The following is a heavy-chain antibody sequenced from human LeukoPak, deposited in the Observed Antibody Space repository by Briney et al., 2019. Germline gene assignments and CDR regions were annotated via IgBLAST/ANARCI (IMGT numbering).Heavy chain of an antibody. Sequence: GRSLRPSCAPSGFSSSSYGMSSVRQAPGEGLEWVSIISGRGGSTYYPDSVKGRLTISRDNSKNKLYLQMNSLRAEHTAIYYCAKFPSTVPTHYFDYWGQGTLVTVSS. D-gene: IGHD2-2*01. CDR1: GFSSSSYG. J-gene: IGHJ4*02. CDR3: AKFPSTVPTHYFDY. V-gene: IGHV3-23*01. CDR2: ISGRGGST.